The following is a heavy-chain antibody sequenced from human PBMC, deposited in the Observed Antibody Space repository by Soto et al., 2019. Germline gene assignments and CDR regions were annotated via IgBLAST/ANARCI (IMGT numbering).Heavy chain of an antibody. V-gene: IGHV2-70*01. CDR1: GFSLSTSGMC. CDR2: IDWDDDK. J-gene: IGHJ6*02. CDR3: ARIRQYDFWSGYYPKYYYYYGMDV. D-gene: IGHD3-3*01. Sequence: SGPTLVNPTQTLTLTCTFSGFSLSTSGMCVSWIRQPPGKALEWLALIDWDDDKYYSTSLKTRLTISKDTSKNQVVLTMTNMDPVDTATYYCARIRQYDFWSGYYPKYYYYYGMDVWGQGTTVTVSS.